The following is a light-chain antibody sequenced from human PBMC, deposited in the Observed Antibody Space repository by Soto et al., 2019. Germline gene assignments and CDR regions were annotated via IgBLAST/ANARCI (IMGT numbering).Light chain of an antibody. J-gene: IGKJ1*01. CDR3: QQSYSNLWT. CDR2: AAS. Sequence: DIQMTQSPSSLSASVGDRVTITCRASQSISSYLNWYQQKPGKAPKLLIYAASSLQSGVPSRFSSSGSGTDFTLTISSLQPEDFETYYCQQSYSNLWTFGQGTKVDIK. V-gene: IGKV1-39*01. CDR1: QSISSY.